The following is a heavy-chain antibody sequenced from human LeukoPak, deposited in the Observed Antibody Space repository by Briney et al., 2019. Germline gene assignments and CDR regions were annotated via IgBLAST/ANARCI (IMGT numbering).Heavy chain of an antibody. Sequence: SETLSLTCAVYGGSFSGYYWSWIRQPPGKGLEWIGEINHSGSTNYNPSLKSRVTISVDTSKNQFSLKLSSVTAADTAAYYCARAKYYYDSSGYYSYYFDYWGQGTLVTVSS. D-gene: IGHD3-22*01. CDR3: ARAKYYYDSSGYYSYYFDY. V-gene: IGHV4-34*01. J-gene: IGHJ4*02. CDR2: INHSGST. CDR1: GGSFSGYY.